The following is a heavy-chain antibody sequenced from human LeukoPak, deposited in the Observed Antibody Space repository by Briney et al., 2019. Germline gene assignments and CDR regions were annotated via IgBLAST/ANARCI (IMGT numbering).Heavy chain of an antibody. Sequence: GRSLRLSCAASGFTFSSYGMHWVRQAPGKGLEWVAVISYDGSNKYYADSVKGRFTISRDNSKNTLYLQMNSLRAEDTAVYYCAKDRKSSSLSSYYYYYGMDVWGQGTTVTVSS. J-gene: IGHJ6*02. CDR3: AKDRKSSSLSSYYYYYGMDV. V-gene: IGHV3-30*18. CDR1: GFTFSSYG. CDR2: ISYDGSNK. D-gene: IGHD6-13*01.